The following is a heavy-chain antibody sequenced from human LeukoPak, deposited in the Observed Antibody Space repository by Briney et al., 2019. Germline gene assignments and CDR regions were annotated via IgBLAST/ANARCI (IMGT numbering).Heavy chain of an antibody. Sequence: GGFLRLSCAASGFNFSDFWMTWVRQIPGKGLQWVANIKEDGGEEYHVDSVKGRFAISRDNTKRSLYLQMNSLRAEDTAVYYCARGFSDYYYYMDVWGKGTTVTVSS. CDR2: IKEDGGEE. V-gene: IGHV3-7*01. J-gene: IGHJ6*03. CDR3: ARGFSDYYYYMDV. CDR1: GFNFSDFW.